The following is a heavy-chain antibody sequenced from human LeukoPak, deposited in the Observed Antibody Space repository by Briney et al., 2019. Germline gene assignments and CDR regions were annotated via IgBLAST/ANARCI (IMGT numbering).Heavy chain of an antibody. J-gene: IGHJ4*02. CDR1: GFTFSSYS. CDR2: ISSSSNYT. V-gene: IGHV3-21*01. Sequence: GGSLRLSCAASGFTFSSYSMNWVRQAPGKGLEWVSSISSSSNYTYYSDSLKGRFTISRDNAKNSLYLQMNSLRAEDTAVYYCARAVAVAGYDYWGQGTLVTVSS. CDR3: ARAVAVAGYDY. D-gene: IGHD6-19*01.